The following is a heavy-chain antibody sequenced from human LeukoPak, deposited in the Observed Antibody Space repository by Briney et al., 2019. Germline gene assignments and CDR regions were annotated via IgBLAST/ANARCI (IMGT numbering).Heavy chain of an antibody. J-gene: IGHJ4*02. CDR2: NIPIFGTA. D-gene: IGHD3-9*01. CDR1: GGTFSSYA. V-gene: IGHV1-69*01. CDR3: AMARGLRYFDWLGIDY. Sequence: SVKVSCKASGGTFSSYAISWVRQAPGQGLEWMGGNIPIFGTANYAQKFQGRVTITADESTSTAYMELSSLRSEDTAVYYCAMARGLRYFDWLGIDYWGQGTLVTVSS.